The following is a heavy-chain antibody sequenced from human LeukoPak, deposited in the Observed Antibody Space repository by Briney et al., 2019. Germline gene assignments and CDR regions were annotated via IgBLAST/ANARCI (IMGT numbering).Heavy chain of an antibody. J-gene: IGHJ4*02. V-gene: IGHV3-7*01. D-gene: IGHD3-9*01. CDR2: INQAGSGK. CDR3: ARHIDWSFDY. Sequence: PGGSLRVSCAASGFTFSSYWMSWVRQAPGKGLEWVANINQAGSGKHYVDSVKGRFTISRDNAKNSLYLQMNSLRAEDTAVYYCARHIDWSFDYWGQGTLVTVSS. CDR1: GFTFSSYW.